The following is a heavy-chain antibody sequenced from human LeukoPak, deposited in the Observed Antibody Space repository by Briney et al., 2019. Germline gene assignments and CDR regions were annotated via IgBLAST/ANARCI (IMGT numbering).Heavy chain of an antibody. CDR1: GFTFSSYG. Sequence: GGSLRLSCAASGFTFSSYGMSWVRQAPGKGLEWVAVISYDGSNKYYADSVKGRFTISRDNSKNTLYLQMNSLRPEDMAVYYCAREIQGDYTPSDYWGQGTLVTVSS. D-gene: IGHD4-17*01. J-gene: IGHJ4*02. CDR3: AREIQGDYTPSDY. CDR2: ISYDGSNK. V-gene: IGHV3-30*03.